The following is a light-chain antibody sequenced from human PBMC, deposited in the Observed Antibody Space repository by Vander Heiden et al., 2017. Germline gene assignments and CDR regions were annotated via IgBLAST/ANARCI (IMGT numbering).Light chain of an antibody. CDR1: KSVSSN. J-gene: IGKJ2*01. CDR2: GAS. V-gene: IGKV3-15*01. Sequence: EIVLMQSPATLSVSPGERSTFSCRASKSVSSNLAWYQQKPGQAPRLLMYGASTRATGVPARFSGSGSGTEFTLTISSMQSEDFAVYYCQQYNNWPPFTFGQGTKLEIK. CDR3: QQYNNWPPFT.